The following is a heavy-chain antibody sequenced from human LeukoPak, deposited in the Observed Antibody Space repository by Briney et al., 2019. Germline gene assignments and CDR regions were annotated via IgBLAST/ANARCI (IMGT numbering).Heavy chain of an antibody. CDR1: GGSISSSSYY. CDR3: ARDWGGGWWVGATSPYYFDY. CDR2: IYHSGST. D-gene: IGHD1-26*01. V-gene: IGHV4-39*07. Sequence: PSETLSLTCTVSGGSISSSSYYWGWIRQPPGKGLEWIGSIYHSGSTYYNPSLKSRVTISVDTSKNQFSLKLSSVTAADTAVYYCARDWGGGWWVGATSPYYFDYWGQGTLVTVSS. J-gene: IGHJ4*02.